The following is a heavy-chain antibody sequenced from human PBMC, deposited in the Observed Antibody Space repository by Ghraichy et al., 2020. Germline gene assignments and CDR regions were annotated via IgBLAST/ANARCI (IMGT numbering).Heavy chain of an antibody. CDR1: GFTFSTHW. J-gene: IGHJ3*02. D-gene: IGHD2-15*01. CDR2: ISSDANRI. V-gene: IGHV3-74*01. CDR3: ARDKCSGDSCQIAFDM. Sequence: GGSLRLSCAASGFTFSTHWMHWVRQAPGKGLVWVSRISSDANRITYADSVKGRFTISRDNAKNTLYLQMNGLRAEDTAVYYCARDKCSGDSCQIAFDMWGQGTRVTVSS.